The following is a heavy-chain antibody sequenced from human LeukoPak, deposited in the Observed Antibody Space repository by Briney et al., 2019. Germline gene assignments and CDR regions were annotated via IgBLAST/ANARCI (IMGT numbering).Heavy chain of an antibody. Sequence: GGSLRLSCAASGFTFSSYGMHWVRQAPGKGLEWVAVISYDGSNKYYADSVKGRFTISRDNSKNTLYLQMNSLRAEDTAVYYCAKGRGWEASYYYYYMGVWGKGTTVTISS. V-gene: IGHV3-30*18. CDR3: AKGRGWEASYYYYYMGV. CDR2: ISYDGSNK. D-gene: IGHD1-26*01. CDR1: GFTFSSYG. J-gene: IGHJ6*03.